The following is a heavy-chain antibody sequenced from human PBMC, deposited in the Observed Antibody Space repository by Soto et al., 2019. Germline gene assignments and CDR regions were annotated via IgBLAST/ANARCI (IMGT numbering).Heavy chain of an antibody. CDR3: ARGIEGGTTSGVGFSYYDS. CDR1: GFSLSDHY. Sequence: QVQLVESGGALVKPGGSLRLSCAASGFSLSDHYMSWIRQAPGKGLEWISSMTRSGSDIYYADSVKGPFTISRDNAKTLLFLQICRLGADDPGVYYCARGIEGGTTSGVGFSYYDSGGQGTLVTVSP. CDR2: MTRSGSDI. V-gene: IGHV3-11*01. J-gene: IGHJ4*02. D-gene: IGHD3-3*01.